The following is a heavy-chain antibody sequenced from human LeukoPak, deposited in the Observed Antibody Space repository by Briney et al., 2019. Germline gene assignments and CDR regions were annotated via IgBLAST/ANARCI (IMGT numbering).Heavy chain of an antibody. Sequence: SVKVSCKASGYTFTGYYMHWVRQAPGQGLEWMGGIIPIFGTANYAQKFQGRVTITADESTSTAYMELSSLRSEDTAVYYCAISSGDWDYYFDYWGQGTLVTVSS. CDR2: IIPIFGTA. V-gene: IGHV1-69*13. CDR1: GYTFTGYY. J-gene: IGHJ4*02. D-gene: IGHD1-7*01. CDR3: AISSGDWDYYFDY.